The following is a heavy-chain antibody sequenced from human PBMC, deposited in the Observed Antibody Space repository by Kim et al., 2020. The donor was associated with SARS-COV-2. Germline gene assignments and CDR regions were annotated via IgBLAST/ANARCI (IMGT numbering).Heavy chain of an antibody. CDR1: GFIFSSYS. D-gene: IGHD2-15*01. V-gene: IGHV3-48*02. Sequence: GGSLRLSCAASGFIFSSYSMDWVRQAPGKGLQWVSYISSSTSTIYYADSVKGRFTISRDNAGNLLYLQMNSLRDEDTAVYYCAGVGRSSYSMDVWGQGTTVTVSS. CDR2: ISSSTSTI. CDR3: AGVGRSSYSMDV. J-gene: IGHJ6*02.